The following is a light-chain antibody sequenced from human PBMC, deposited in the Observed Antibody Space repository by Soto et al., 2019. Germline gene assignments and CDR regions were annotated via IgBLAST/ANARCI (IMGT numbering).Light chain of an antibody. CDR1: TSNIGRST. J-gene: IGLJ1*01. Sequence: QAVLTQPPSASGTPGQRVTISCSGSTSNIGRSTVSWYQQFPGAAPKLLIYSNSQRPLGVPVRFSGSKSDTSASLAISGLQSEDEADYYCATWNDGVCVFGIGTKLTVL. CDR2: SNS. V-gene: IGLV1-44*01. CDR3: ATWNDGVCV.